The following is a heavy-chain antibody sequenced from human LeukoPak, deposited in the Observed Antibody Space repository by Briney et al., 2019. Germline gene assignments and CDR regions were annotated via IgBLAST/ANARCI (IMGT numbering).Heavy chain of an antibody. V-gene: IGHV4-30-2*01. CDR1: GGSISSGGYS. J-gene: IGHJ5*02. Sequence: SETLSLTCAVSGGSISSGGYSWSWIRQPPGKGLEWIGYIYHSGRTYYNPSLKSRVTISVDRSKNQFSLKLSSVTAADTAVYYCARRYSSSSYNWFDPWGQGTLVTVSS. CDR2: IYHSGRT. D-gene: IGHD6-13*01. CDR3: ARRYSSSSYNWFDP.